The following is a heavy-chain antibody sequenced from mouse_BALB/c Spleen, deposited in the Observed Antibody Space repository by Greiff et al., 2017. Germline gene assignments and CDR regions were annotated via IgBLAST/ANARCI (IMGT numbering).Heavy chain of an antibody. J-gene: IGHJ1*01. D-gene: IGHD2-1*01. Sequence: VQLQQSGAELVRPGTSVKISCKASGYTFTNYWLGWVKQRPGHGLEWIGDIYPGGGYTNYNEKFKGKATLTADTSSSTAYMQLSSLTSEDSAVYFCARTGTYGNYPSYFDVWGAGTTVTVSS. V-gene: IGHV1-63*02. CDR1: GYTFTNYW. CDR2: IYPGGGYT. CDR3: ARTGTYGNYPSYFDV.